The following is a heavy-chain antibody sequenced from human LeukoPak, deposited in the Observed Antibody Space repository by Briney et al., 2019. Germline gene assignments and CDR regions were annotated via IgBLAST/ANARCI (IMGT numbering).Heavy chain of an antibody. V-gene: IGHV4-59*08. CDR2: IYYTGST. D-gene: IGHD2-2*01. Sequence: PSETLSLTCTVSGASISSYYWSWMRQPPGKGLEWIGYIYYTGSTNYNPSLKSRVTISLDTSKNQFSLKLSSVTAADTAVYYCVRQDVVVITAATYYYGMDVWGQGTTVTVSS. CDR3: VRQDVVVITAATYYYGMDV. J-gene: IGHJ6*02. CDR1: GASISSYY.